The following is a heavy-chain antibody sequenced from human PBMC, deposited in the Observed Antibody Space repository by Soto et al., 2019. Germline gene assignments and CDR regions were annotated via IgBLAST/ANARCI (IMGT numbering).Heavy chain of an antibody. CDR2: IWSDGSNK. CDR3: AGGTYYLDY. D-gene: IGHD1-26*01. CDR1: GFSFSNYG. Sequence: PWGSLRLSCAASGFSFSNYGMHWARQAPGKGLEWVAVIWSDGSNKYYADSVKGRFTISRDNSKKMLYLQMNSLRAEDTAVYHRAGGTYYLDYLGQGTLVTVSS. J-gene: IGHJ4*02. V-gene: IGHV3-33*01.